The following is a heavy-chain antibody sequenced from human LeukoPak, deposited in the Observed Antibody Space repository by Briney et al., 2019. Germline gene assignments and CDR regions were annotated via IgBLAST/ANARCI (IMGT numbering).Heavy chain of an antibody. CDR3: ARHLRDYDSSGYYIDY. D-gene: IGHD3-22*01. CDR2: IYYSGST. CDR1: DEVITSNNW. J-gene: IGHJ4*02. V-gene: IGHV4-39*01. Sequence: SETLSLTCTVSDEVITSNNWWSWVRQPPGKGLEWIGSIYYSGSTYYNPSLKSRVTISVDASKNQFSLKLSSVTAADTAVYYCARHLRDYDSSGYYIDYWGQGTLVTVSS.